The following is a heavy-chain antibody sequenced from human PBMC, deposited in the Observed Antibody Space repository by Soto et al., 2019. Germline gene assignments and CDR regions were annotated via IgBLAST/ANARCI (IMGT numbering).Heavy chain of an antibody. CDR1: GFTFSTYC. V-gene: IGHV3-74*01. J-gene: IGHJ4*02. CDR3: TRGPRPTSVGTGAY. CDR2: INYDGSST. D-gene: IGHD3-10*01. Sequence: EVQLVESGGGLVQPGGSLRLSCAASGFTFSTYCMHWVRQAPGKGLVWVSRINYDGSSTDYADSVKGRFTISRDNAKKTLYLQMNTLTAEDTAVYYCTRGPRPTSVGTGAYWGQGTLVTVSS.